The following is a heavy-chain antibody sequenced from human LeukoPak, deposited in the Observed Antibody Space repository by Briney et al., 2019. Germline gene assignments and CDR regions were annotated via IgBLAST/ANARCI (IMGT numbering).Heavy chain of an antibody. CDR2: VTYTGS. V-gene: IGHV4-61*05. CDR3: ARHVDTALIGAFHI. J-gene: IGHJ3*02. CDR1: GDSITNTIYF. D-gene: IGHD5-18*01. Sequence: SETLSLTCTVSGDSITNTIYFWGWLRQPPGKGPEWIGYVTYTGSKYNPSLKSRVTISTDRSKKEVSLRLSSVTAADTAMYFCARHVDTALIGAFHIWGQGTMVTVS.